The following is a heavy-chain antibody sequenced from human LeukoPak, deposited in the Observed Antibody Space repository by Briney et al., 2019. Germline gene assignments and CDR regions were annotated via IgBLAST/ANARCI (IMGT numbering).Heavy chain of an antibody. V-gene: IGHV6-1*01. J-gene: IGHJ4*02. Sequence: SQTLSLTCAISGDSVSSKIVAWNWIRQSPSRGLEWLGRTYYRSKWYYDYAVSMKSRITINPDTSKNQFSLQLNSVTPEDTAVYYCARGAVAEFDCWGQGTLVTVSS. CDR1: GDSVSSKIVA. D-gene: IGHD6-19*01. CDR2: TYYRSKWYY. CDR3: ARGAVAEFDC.